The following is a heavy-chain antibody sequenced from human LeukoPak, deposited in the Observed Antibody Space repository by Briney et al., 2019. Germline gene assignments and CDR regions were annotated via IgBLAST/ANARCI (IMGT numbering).Heavy chain of an antibody. V-gene: IGHV3-23*01. J-gene: IGHJ6*03. CDR1: GFTFSSYS. CDR3: AREMVATASYYYYYYYMDV. CDR2: ISGSGGST. Sequence: GGSLRLSCAASGFTFSSYSMNWVRQAPGKGLEWVSAISGSGGSTYYADSVKGRFTISRDNSKNTLYQQMNSLRAEDTAVYYCAREMVATASYYYYYYYMDVWGKGTAVTVSS. D-gene: IGHD2-15*01.